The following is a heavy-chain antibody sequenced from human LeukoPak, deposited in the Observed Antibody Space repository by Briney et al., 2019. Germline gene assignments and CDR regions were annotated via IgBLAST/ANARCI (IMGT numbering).Heavy chain of an antibody. J-gene: IGHJ4*02. D-gene: IGHD3-22*01. CDR2: IYGGGST. CDR1: GFTVSSNY. V-gene: IGHV3-53*01. CDR3: ARAPYYYDSSGYYYYFDY. Sequence: GGSLRLSCAASGFTVSSNYMSWVRQAPGKGLEWVSVIYGGGSTYYADSVKGRFTISRDNSKNTLYLQMNSLRAEDTAVYYCARAPYYYDSSGYYYYFDYWGQGTLVTVSS.